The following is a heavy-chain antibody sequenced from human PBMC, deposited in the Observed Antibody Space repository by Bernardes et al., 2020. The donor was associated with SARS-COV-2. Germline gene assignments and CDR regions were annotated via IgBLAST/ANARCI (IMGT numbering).Heavy chain of an antibody. CDR1: GFTFNTYA. Sequence: GGSLRLSCAASGFTFNTYAMHWVHQAPGKGLEWVAFISFDGSNKYYADSVKGRFTISRDNSRNTLYLLMNSLRPEDTAVYYCARDWDYGESGYYYGVDVWSQATTVTVSS. V-gene: IGHV3-30-3*01. J-gene: IGHJ6*02. D-gene: IGHD4-17*01. CDR2: ISFDGSNK. CDR3: ARDWDYGESGYYYGVDV.